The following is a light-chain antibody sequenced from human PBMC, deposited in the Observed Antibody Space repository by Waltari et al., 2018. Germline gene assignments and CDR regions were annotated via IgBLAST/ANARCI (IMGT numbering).Light chain of an antibody. CDR3: QQRSNWYT. Sequence: ENVLTQSPATLSLSPGEAATLSCRASQNVGNSLAWYQHKPGQAPRLLIYEAANRASGIPARFSGSGSGTDFTLTISSLEPDDFAVYYCQQRSNWYTFGQGTRLEIK. CDR1: QNVGNS. J-gene: IGKJ2*01. CDR2: EAA. V-gene: IGKV3-11*01.